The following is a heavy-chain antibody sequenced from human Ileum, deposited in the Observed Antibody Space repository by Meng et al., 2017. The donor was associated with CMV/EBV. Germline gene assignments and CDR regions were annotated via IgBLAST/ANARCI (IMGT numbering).Heavy chain of an antibody. J-gene: IGHJ4*02. D-gene: IGHD3-3*01. CDR1: GFTFSISG. CDR2: IRSDGSDE. V-gene: IGHV3-30*02. CDR3: AKDKGFRYLEWSSV. Sequence: GESLKISCAASGFTFSISGMHWVRQAPGKEPEWGALIRSDGSDEYYGDSVKGRFTISRDNSKNTLFLQMNSLRAEDTAVYYCAKDKGFRYLEWSSVRGQGTLVTVSS.